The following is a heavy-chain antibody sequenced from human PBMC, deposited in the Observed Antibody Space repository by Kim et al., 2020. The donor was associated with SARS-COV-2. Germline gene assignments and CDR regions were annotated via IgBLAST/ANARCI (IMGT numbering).Heavy chain of an antibody. CDR3: ARAYYYGSGSYYNHFDY. J-gene: IGHJ4*02. CDR1: GGSISSSSYY. CDR2: IYYSGST. D-gene: IGHD3-10*01. Sequence: SETLSLTCTVSGGSISSSSYYWGWIRQPPGKGLEWIGSIYYSGSTYYNPSLKSRVTISVDTSKNQFSLKLSSVTAADTAVYYCARAYYYGSGSYYNHFDYCGQGTLVTVSS. V-gene: IGHV4-39*01.